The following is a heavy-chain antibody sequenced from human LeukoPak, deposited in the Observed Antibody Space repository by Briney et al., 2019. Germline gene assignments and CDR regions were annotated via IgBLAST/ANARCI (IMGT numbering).Heavy chain of an antibody. Sequence: PGGSLRLSCVASGFSFSNYGTHWVRQAPGKGLEWVTFMQYDGSVEFYADSVKGRFTISRDNSKNTVYLQMTSLRTEDTAVYYCAITSGSYEDYFDYRGQGTLVTVSS. D-gene: IGHD3-10*01. CDR1: GFSFSNYG. V-gene: IGHV3-30*02. CDR2: MQYDGSVE. CDR3: AITSGSYEDYFDY. J-gene: IGHJ4*02.